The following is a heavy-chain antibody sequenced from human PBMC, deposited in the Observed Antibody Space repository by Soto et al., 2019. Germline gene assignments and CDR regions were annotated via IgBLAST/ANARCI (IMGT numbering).Heavy chain of an antibody. J-gene: IGHJ6*02. V-gene: IGHV4-31*03. CDR1: GGSISSGGYY. Sequence: PSETLSLTCTVSGGSISSGGYYWSWIRQHPGKGLEWIGYIYYSGSTYYNPSLKSRVTISVDTSKNQFSLKLSSVTAADTAVYYCARYRWVRGVTGYYYYGMAVWGQGTTVTVS. D-gene: IGHD3-10*01. CDR2: IYYSGST. CDR3: ARYRWVRGVTGYYYYGMAV.